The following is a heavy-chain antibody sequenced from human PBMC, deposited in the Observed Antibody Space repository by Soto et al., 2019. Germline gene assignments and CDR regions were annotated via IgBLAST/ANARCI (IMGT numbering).Heavy chain of an antibody. V-gene: IGHV2-5*02. CDR2: ISWDDDK. Sequence: QITLKESGPTLVKPTQTLTLTCTFSAFSLSTGGVGVGWIRQPPGKALEWLALISWDDDKRYSPSLRSRLTISKDTSEDQVVRTMSNMDPVDTATYYCIQSRCGGDCLQSYASYDSYAMDVWGQGTTVTVSS. J-gene: IGHJ6*02. CDR3: IQSRCGGDCLQSYASYDSYAMDV. D-gene: IGHD2-21*02. CDR1: AFSLSTGGVG.